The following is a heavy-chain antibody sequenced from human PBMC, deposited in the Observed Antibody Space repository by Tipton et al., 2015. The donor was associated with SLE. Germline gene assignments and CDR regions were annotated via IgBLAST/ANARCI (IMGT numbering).Heavy chain of an antibody. V-gene: IGHV3-74*01. J-gene: IGHJ4*02. CDR1: GFHFGSYW. Sequence: SLRLSCVVSGFHFGSYWMHWVRQAPGKGLVWVSRSNEDGGITSYADSVKGLFTISRDNSKNTLHLQMNSLRAEDTAVYFCAKDGIEETRHSTALRYTDWGQGTLVTVSS. CDR3: AKDGIEETRHSTALRYTD. D-gene: IGHD3-9*01. CDR2: SNEDGGIT.